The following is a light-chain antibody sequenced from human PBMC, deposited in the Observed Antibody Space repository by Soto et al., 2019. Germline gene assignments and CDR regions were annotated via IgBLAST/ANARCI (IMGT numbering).Light chain of an antibody. CDR2: GAS. CDR1: QSVTSN. V-gene: IGKV3-15*01. CDR3: QQYNKWPLT. J-gene: IGKJ1*01. Sequence: IVMTQSPATLSVSPGERATLSCRASQSVTSNLAWYQQKPGQAPRLLVYGASTRASGVPARFSGSGSGTEFTLTISSLGSEDFAVYYCQQYNKWPLTFGQGTKVDIK.